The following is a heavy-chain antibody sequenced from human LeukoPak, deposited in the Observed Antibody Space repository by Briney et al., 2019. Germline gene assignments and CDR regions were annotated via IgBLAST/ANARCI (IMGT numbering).Heavy chain of an antibody. CDR3: ATVSSGWYGGDY. Sequence: ASVTVSCKVSGYTLTVLSMHWVRQAPGKGLEWMGGFDPEDGETIYAQKFQGRVTMTEDTSTDTAYMELSSLRSEDTAVYYCATVSSGWYGGDYWGQGTLVTVSS. CDR2: FDPEDGET. CDR1: GYTLTVLS. D-gene: IGHD6-19*01. J-gene: IGHJ4*02. V-gene: IGHV1-24*01.